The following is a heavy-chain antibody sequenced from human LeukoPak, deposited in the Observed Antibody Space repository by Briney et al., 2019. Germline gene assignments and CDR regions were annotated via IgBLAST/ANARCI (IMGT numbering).Heavy chain of an antibody. CDR2: IYYSGST. D-gene: IGHD1-1*01. V-gene: IGHV4-39*02. Sequence: SETLSLTCTVSGGSISSNNYYWGWIRQPPGKGLEWIGSIYYSGSTYYSPSLKSRVTISVDTSKNQFSLKLSSVTAADTAVYYCARDGFWNPEYFQHWGQGTLVTVSS. CDR3: ARDGFWNPEYFQH. J-gene: IGHJ1*01. CDR1: GGSISSNNYY.